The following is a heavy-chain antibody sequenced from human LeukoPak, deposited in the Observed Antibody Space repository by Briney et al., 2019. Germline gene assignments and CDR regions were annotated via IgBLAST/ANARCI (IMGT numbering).Heavy chain of an antibody. Sequence: GRSLRLSCAASGFTFSSYGRHWVRQAPGKGLEWVAVISYDGSNKYYAASMKGRFTISRDNYKNTLYMQMTILSAEDTAVYYCAKEYYESSGPYNWFDPWGQGTLVTVSS. D-gene: IGHD3-22*01. CDR3: AKEYYESSGPYNWFDP. CDR2: ISYDGSNK. J-gene: IGHJ5*02. CDR1: GFTFSSYG. V-gene: IGHV3-30*18.